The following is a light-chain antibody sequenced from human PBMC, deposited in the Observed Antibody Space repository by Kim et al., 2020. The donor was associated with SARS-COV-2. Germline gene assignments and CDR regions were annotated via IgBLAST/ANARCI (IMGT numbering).Light chain of an antibody. CDR3: ETWDSNTRV. V-gene: IGLV4-60*03. CDR2: LEGSGSY. J-gene: IGLJ3*02. CDR1: SGHSSYI. Sequence: SVQLTCTLSSGHSSYIIAWHQQQTGKAPRYLMKLEGSGSYNKGSGVPDRFSGSSSGADRYLTSSNLQSEDEADYYCETWDSNTRVFGGGTQLTVL.